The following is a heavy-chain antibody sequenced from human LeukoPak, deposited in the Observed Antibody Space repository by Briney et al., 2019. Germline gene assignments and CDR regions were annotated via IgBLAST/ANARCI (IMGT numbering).Heavy chain of an antibody. CDR3: ARGNLRYFDPTDAFDI. CDR1: GGSISSYY. Sequence: ETLSLTCTVSGGSISSYYWSWIRQPPGKGLEWIGYIYYSGSTNYNPSLKSRVTISVDTSKNQFSLKLSSVTAADTAVYYCARGNLRYFDPTDAFDIWGQGTMVTVSS. CDR2: IYYSGST. D-gene: IGHD3-9*01. V-gene: IGHV4-59*01. J-gene: IGHJ3*02.